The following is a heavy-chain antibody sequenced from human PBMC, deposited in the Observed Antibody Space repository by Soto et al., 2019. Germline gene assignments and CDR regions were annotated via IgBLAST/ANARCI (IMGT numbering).Heavy chain of an antibody. CDR1: GGTFVRHV. CDR3: ATPACAATWCSPSHNLDH. Sequence: QVQLVQSGAEVKKPESSVNVSCKTSGGTFVRHVISWVRQTPGQGPEWMGKINPLSGISNYAQKFQDRVTFTADTDSSTAYMELSSLRSDDTAVYYCATPACAATWCSPSHNLDHWGQGTLVTVSS. V-gene: IGHV1-69*09. CDR2: INPLSGIS. J-gene: IGHJ4*02. D-gene: IGHD2-2*01.